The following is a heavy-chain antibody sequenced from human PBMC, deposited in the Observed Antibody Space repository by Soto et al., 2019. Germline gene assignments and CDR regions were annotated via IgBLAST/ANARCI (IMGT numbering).Heavy chain of an antibody. J-gene: IGHJ4*02. V-gene: IGHV3-30-3*01. CDR2: ISYDGSNK. D-gene: IGHD2-15*01. CDR1: GFTFSSYA. CDR3: ARVDCSGGSCHPDY. Sequence: PGGSLRLSCAASGFTFSSYAMHWVRQAPGKGLEWVALISYDGSNKYYADSVKGRFTISRDNSNNTLYLQMNSLRADDTAVYYCARVDCSGGSCHPDYWGQGTLVTVSS.